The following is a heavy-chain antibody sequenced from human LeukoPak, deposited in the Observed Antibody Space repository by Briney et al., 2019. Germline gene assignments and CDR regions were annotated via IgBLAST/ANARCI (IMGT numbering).Heavy chain of an antibody. Sequence: ASVKVSCKASGYTFTSYGISWVRHAPGQGLGWMGWISAYNGNTNYALKLQGRVTMTTDTYTSTADMELRSLRSDDTAVYYCAKDRPTGDSNGYPSIWGQGTRVTVSS. CDR1: GYTFTSYG. D-gene: IGHD3-22*01. V-gene: IGHV1-18*01. CDR3: AKDRPTGDSNGYPSI. CDR2: ISAYNGNT. J-gene: IGHJ4*02.